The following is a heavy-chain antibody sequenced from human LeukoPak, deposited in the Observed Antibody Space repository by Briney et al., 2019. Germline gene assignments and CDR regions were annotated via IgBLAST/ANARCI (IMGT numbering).Heavy chain of an antibody. CDR1: GFTVSTKY. CDR2: LYSGSDT. D-gene: IGHD3-10*01. CDR3: ARVGDHFHWYLDL. Sequence: GGSLRLSCAASGFTVSTKYRNWVRQAPGKGLEWVSILYSGSDTYYANSLKGRLTISRDSSKTILFLKMNDLRAEDTAVYYCARVGDHFHWYLDLWGRGTLVTVSS. J-gene: IGHJ2*01. V-gene: IGHV3-53*01.